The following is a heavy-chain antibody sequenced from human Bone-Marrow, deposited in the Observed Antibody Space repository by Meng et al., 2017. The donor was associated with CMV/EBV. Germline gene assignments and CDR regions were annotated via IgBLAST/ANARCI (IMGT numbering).Heavy chain of an antibody. Sequence: GESLKISCATSGFTFSSYAMHWVRQAPGKGLEWVAVISYDGSNKYYADSVKGRFTISRDNAKNSLYLQMNSLRAEDTAVDYGATLYQLRDGYWGQGTLVTVSS. J-gene: IGHJ4*02. CDR1: GFTFSSYA. CDR3: ATLYQLRDGY. V-gene: IGHV3-30-3*01. CDR2: ISYDGSNK. D-gene: IGHD2-2*01.